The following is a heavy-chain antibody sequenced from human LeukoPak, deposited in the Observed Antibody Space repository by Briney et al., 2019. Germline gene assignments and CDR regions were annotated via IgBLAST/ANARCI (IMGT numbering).Heavy chain of an antibody. CDR3: ARLPWSRRNIVVVPAAIGGGWFDP. J-gene: IGHJ5*02. Sequence: SETLSLTCTVSGYSISSGYYWGWIRQPPGKGLEWIGYIYYSGSTNYNPSLKSRVTISVDTSKNQFSLKLSSVTAADTAVYYCARLPWSRRNIVVVPAAIGGGWFDPWGQGTLVTVSS. D-gene: IGHD2-2*02. CDR1: GYSISSGYY. V-gene: IGHV4-61*01. CDR2: IYYSGST.